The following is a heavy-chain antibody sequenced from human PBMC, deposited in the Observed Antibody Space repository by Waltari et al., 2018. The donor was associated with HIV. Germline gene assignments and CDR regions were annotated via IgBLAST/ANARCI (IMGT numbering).Heavy chain of an antibody. CDR3: VRGGYCSSTSCRHPTFDY. D-gene: IGHD2-2*03. J-gene: IGHJ4*02. CDR2: IKQDGSEK. CDR1: GFPFSSDW. V-gene: IGHV3-7*01. Sequence: EVQLVESGGGLVQPGGSLRLSCAASGFPFSSDWMSWVRQAPGKGLEWVANIKQDGSEKYYVDSVKGRFTISRDNAKNSLYLQMNSLRAEDTAVYYCVRGGYCSSTSCRHPTFDYWGQGTLVTVSS.